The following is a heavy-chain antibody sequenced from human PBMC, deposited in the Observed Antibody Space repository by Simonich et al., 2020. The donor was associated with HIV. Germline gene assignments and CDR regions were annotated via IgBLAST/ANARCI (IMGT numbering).Heavy chain of an antibody. J-gene: IGHJ3*01. Sequence: QVQLQQWGAGLLKPSETLSLTCAIYGGSFSGNYWSWIRQPPGKGLEWIGEINHSGTSNYNPSLKSRVTISVDTSKNQFSLKLNSVTAADTAVYYCARHFWVGESWGAFDFWGQGTMVTVSS. CDR2: INHSGTS. CDR1: GGSFSGNY. V-gene: IGHV4-34*01. CDR3: ARHFWVGESWGAFDF. D-gene: IGHD3-10*01.